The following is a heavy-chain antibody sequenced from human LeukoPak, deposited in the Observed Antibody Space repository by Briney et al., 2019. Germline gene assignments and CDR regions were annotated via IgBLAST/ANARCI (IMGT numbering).Heavy chain of an antibody. V-gene: IGHV3-33*01. D-gene: IGHD6-19*01. CDR1: RFTFSSYG. Sequence: GRSLRLSCAASRFTFSSYGMHWVRQAPGKGLEWVAVIWYDGSNKYYADSVKGRFTISRDNSKNTLYLQMNSLRAEDTAVYYCARGSSGWYLLFDYWGQGTLVTVSS. J-gene: IGHJ4*02. CDR2: IWYDGSNK. CDR3: ARGSSGWYLLFDY.